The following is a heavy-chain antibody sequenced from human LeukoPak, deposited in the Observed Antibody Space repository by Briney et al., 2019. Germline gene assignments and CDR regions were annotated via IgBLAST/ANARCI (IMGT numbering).Heavy chain of an antibody. CDR1: GGSFSGYY. CDR3: ARVVPGYYYYYMDV. CDR2: INHSGST. D-gene: IGHD3-10*01. Sequence: SETLSLTCAVYGGSFSGYYWSWIRQPPGKGLEWIGEINHSGSTNYNPSLKSRVTISVDTSKNQFSLKLSSVTAADTAVYYCARVVPGYYYYYMDVWGKGTTVTVSS. J-gene: IGHJ6*03. V-gene: IGHV4-34*01.